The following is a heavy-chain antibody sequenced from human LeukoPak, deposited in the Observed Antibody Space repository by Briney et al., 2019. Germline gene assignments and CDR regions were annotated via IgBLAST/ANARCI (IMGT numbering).Heavy chain of an antibody. CDR3: ATDCSGNRCYSL. J-gene: IGHJ4*02. D-gene: IGHD2-2*01. CDR1: GFSFNEYA. CDR2: ISGDGRST. Sequence: GGSLRLSCAVSGFSFNEYARNWVRQAPGKGLEWVAFISGDGRSTYYADSVKGRFTISRDNSRNSLYLQMNSLRLGDTALYYCATDCSGNRCYSLWGPGTLVTVSS. V-gene: IGHV3-43*02.